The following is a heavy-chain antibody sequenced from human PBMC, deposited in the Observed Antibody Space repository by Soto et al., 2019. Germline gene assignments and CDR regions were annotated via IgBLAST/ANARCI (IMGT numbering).Heavy chain of an antibody. Sequence: GASVKVSCKVSGSTLSEEAIHWVRQAPGKGLEWMGGFDPEDGEKIFARRFQGRLTMTEDTSTDTAYMELSSLTSEDTAVYYCAKERFTLIGLDSFDLWGQGTMVTVSS. V-gene: IGHV1-24*01. CDR2: FDPEDGEK. CDR3: AKERFTLIGLDSFDL. J-gene: IGHJ3*01. D-gene: IGHD3-3*01. CDR1: GSTLSEEA.